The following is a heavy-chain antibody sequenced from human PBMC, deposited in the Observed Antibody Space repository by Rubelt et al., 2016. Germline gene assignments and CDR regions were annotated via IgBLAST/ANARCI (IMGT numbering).Heavy chain of an antibody. CDR2: ISAYNGNT. CDR3: ARRDGYNWDDAFDI. CDR1: GYTFTSYG. Sequence: QVQLVQSGAEVKKPGSSVKVSCKASGYTFTSYGISWVRQAPGQGLEWMGWISAYNGNTNYAQNLYGRVTMTTDTSTSTAYMELRSLRSDDTAVYYCARRDGYNWDDAFDIWGQGTMVTVSS. J-gene: IGHJ3*02. D-gene: IGHD5-24*01. V-gene: IGHV1-18*01.